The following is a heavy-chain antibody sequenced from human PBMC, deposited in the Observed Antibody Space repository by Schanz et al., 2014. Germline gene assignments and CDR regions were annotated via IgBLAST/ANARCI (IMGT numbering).Heavy chain of an antibody. Sequence: QVQVIQSGPEVKKPGASVKVSCKASGYTFTNHYLHWVRQAPGQGLEWMGRISPSSGGTNYAQNCQGRVTMTKDTSINTVYMELSTLTSDDTAVYYCARESVSRTRLFAPWGQGTLVTVSS. CDR3: ARESVSRTRLFAP. J-gene: IGHJ5*02. CDR2: ISPSSGGT. V-gene: IGHV1-2*06. CDR1: GYTFTNHY. D-gene: IGHD3-3*01.